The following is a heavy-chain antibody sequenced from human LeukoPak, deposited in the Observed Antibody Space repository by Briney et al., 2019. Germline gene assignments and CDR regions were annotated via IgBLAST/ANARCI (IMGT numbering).Heavy chain of an antibody. CDR2: INPDGSRT. D-gene: IGHD3-16*02. CDR3: AGDSLTS. V-gene: IGHV3-74*01. J-gene: IGHJ4*02. CDR1: GFTFSSNW. Sequence: PGGSLRLSCAASGFTFSSNWMHWVRQGPGKGLVWVSRINPDGSRTDYAESVKGRFTISRDNAKNTLYLQMNSLRAEDTAVYYCAGDSLTSWGQGTLVTVSS.